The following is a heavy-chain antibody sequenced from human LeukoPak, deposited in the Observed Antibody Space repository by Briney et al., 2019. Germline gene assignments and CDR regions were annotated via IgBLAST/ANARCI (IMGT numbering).Heavy chain of an antibody. CDR1: GYSFTNSW. CDR2: IYPGDSDT. CDR3: ARYNNGLDY. D-gene: IGHD1-14*01. Sequence: RGESLKISCKASGYSFTNSWSGWVRQMPGKGLEWMGIIYPGDSDTKYSPSFQGQVTMSADKSISTAYLQWSSLKASDTAMYYCARYNNGLDYWGQGTLVTVSS. J-gene: IGHJ4*02. V-gene: IGHV5-51*01.